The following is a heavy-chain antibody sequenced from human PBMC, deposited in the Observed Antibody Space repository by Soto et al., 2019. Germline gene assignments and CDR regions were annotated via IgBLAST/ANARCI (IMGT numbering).Heavy chain of an antibody. J-gene: IGHJ4*02. CDR3: ARAGYDYVWGSYRPRVFDY. CDR2: IWYDGSNK. Sequence: QVQLVESGGGVVQPGRSLRLSCAASGFTFSSYGMHWVRQAPGKGLEWVAVIWYDGSNKYYADSVKGRFIISRDNSKNTLYLQMNSLRAEDTAVYYCARAGYDYVWGSYRPRVFDYWGQGTLVTVSS. V-gene: IGHV3-33*01. D-gene: IGHD3-16*02. CDR1: GFTFSSYG.